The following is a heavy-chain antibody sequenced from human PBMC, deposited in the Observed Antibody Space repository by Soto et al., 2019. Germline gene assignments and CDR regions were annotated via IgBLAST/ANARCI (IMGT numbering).Heavy chain of an antibody. CDR1: GFTFSRYA. CDR2: ISGDGGST. CDR3: AKDPLGSGWFDP. Sequence: AGGSLRLSCVVSGFTFSRYAMSWVRQAPGKGLEWVSAISGDGGSTYYADPVKGRFTISRDNSKNTLYLQMNSLRAEDTAVYYCAKDPLGSGWFDPWGQGTLVTVST. J-gene: IGHJ5*02. D-gene: IGHD7-27*01. V-gene: IGHV3-23*01.